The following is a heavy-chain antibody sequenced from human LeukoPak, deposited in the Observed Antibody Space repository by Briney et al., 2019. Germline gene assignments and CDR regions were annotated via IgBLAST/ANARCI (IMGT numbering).Heavy chain of an antibody. CDR2: TSGSSNYI. J-gene: IGHJ3*02. Sequence: GGSLRLSCAASGFTFSSYSISWVRQAPGKGLEWVSSTSGSSNYIYYADSVKGRFTISRDNAKNSLYLQMNSLRAEDTAVYYCARKLGDASDAFDIWGQGTMVTVSS. D-gene: IGHD1-26*01. CDR3: ARKLGDASDAFDI. CDR1: GFTFSSYS. V-gene: IGHV3-21*01.